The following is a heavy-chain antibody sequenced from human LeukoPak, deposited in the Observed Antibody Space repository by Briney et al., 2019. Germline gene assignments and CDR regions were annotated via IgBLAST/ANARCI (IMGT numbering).Heavy chain of an antibody. Sequence: ASVKVSCKASGYTFSTYGIGWVRQAPGQGLEWMGWISAYTGNTNYAQNLQGRVTMTTDTSTSTGHMELRSLRSDDTAVYYCARGRLGELSLHPAFDHWGQGTLVTVSS. J-gene: IGHJ4*02. CDR3: ARGRLGELSLHPAFDH. CDR1: GYTFSTYG. V-gene: IGHV1-18*01. CDR2: ISAYTGNT. D-gene: IGHD3-16*02.